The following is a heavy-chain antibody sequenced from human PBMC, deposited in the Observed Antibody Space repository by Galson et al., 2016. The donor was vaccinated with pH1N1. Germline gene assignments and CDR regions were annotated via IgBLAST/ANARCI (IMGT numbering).Heavy chain of an antibody. Sequence: SLRLSCAASGFSLSSFWMTWVRQAPGKGLEWVANINQDGSVKYYVDSVKGRFTISRDSAKNSLYLQMDSLRAEDTAIYYCARAIAQGDSYWGQGTLVPVSS. CDR1: GFSLSSFW. V-gene: IGHV3-7*01. CDR2: INQDGSVK. D-gene: IGHD2-21*01. CDR3: ARAIAQGDSY. J-gene: IGHJ4*02.